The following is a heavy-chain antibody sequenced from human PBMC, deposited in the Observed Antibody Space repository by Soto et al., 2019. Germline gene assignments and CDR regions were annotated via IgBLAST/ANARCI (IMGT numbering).Heavy chain of an antibody. J-gene: IGHJ5*02. CDR2: MNPNSGNT. D-gene: IGHD3-3*01. Sequence: GASVKVSCKASGYTFTGYYMHWVRQATGQGLEWMGWMNPNSGNTGYAQKFQGRVTMTRNTSISTAYMELSSLRSEDTAVYYFARGIILYYDFWSGHNTWFDPWGKGTLVTVSS. V-gene: IGHV1-8*02. CDR1: GYTFTGYY. CDR3: ARGIILYYDFWSGHNTWFDP.